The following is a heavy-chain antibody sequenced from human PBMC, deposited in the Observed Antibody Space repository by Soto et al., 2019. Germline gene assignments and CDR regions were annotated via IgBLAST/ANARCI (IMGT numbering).Heavy chain of an antibody. CDR1: GFTFSSYT. J-gene: IGHJ4*02. CDR3: ARDLYMWCGGYCYNFDY. Sequence: EVELVESGGGLVKPGGSLRLSCGASGFTFSSYTMNWVRQAPGNGLEWVSSIRISSYLYYADSVKGRFTVSKDNDKSSLYLQMNNLRAEDTAVYDWARDLYMWCGGYCYNFDYLGQGTLVTVSS. V-gene: IGHV3-21*01. CDR2: IRISSYL. D-gene: IGHD2-21*01.